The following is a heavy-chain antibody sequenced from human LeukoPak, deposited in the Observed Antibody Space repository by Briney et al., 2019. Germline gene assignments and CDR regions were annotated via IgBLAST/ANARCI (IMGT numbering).Heavy chain of an antibody. CDR1: GGSTSSGSYY. CDR3: ARIYSGYDLSGVGIDY. J-gene: IGHJ4*02. CDR2: IYTSGST. V-gene: IGHV4-61*02. D-gene: IGHD5-12*01. Sequence: SQTLSLTCTVSGGSTSSGSYYWSWIRQPAGKGLEWIGRIYTSGSTNYNPSLKSRVTISVDTSKNQFSLKLSSVTAADTAVYYCARIYSGYDLSGVGIDYWGQGTLVTVSS.